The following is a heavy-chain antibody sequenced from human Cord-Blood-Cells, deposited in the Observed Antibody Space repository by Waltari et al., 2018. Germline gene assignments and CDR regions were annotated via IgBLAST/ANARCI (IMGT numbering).Heavy chain of an antibody. J-gene: IGHJ6*02. CDR3: ARWYNWNYGPQRGMDV. CDR1: GFTFSSYG. CDR2: IWYDGSNK. D-gene: IGHD1-7*01. V-gene: IGHV3-33*01. Sequence: QVQLVESGGDVVQPGRSLRLSCAASGFTFSSYGMHWVRQAPGKGLEWVAVIWYDGSNKYYADSVKGRFTISRDNSKNTLYLQMNSLRAEDTAVYYCARWYNWNYGPQRGMDVWGQGTTVTVSS.